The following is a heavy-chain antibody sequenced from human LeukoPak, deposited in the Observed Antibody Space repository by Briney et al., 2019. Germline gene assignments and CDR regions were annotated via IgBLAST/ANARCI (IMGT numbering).Heavy chain of an antibody. CDR1: GYTFTSYD. D-gene: IGHD5-12*01. Sequence: ASVKVSCKASGYTFTSYDINWVRQATGQGLEWMGWMNPNSGNTGYAQKFQGRVTMTRNTSISTAYMELSSLRSEDTAVYYCARSGYDFDYYYYAMDVWGQGTTVTLSS. V-gene: IGHV1-8*01. J-gene: IGHJ6*02. CDR3: ARSGYDFDYYYYAMDV. CDR2: MNPNSGNT.